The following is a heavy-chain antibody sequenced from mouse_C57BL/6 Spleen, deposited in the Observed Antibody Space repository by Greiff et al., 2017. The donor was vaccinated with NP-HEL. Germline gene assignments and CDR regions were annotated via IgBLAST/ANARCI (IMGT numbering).Heavy chain of an antibody. V-gene: IGHV1-82*01. CDR3: ARSYGPAWFAD. Sequence: VKLQQSGPELVKPGASVKISCKASGYAFSSSWMNWVKQRPGKGLEWIGRIYPGDGDTNYNGKFKGKATLTADKSSSTAYLQLSSLTSEDSAVYFCARSYGPAWFADWGQGTLVTVSA. J-gene: IGHJ3*01. D-gene: IGHD1-1*02. CDR2: IYPGDGDT. CDR1: GYAFSSSW.